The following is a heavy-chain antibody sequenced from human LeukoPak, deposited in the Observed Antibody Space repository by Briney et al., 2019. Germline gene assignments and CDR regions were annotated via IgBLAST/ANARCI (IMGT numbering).Heavy chain of an antibody. J-gene: IGHJ4*02. CDR1: GYSFTSYW. Sequence: GESLKISCKGSGYSFTSYWIGWVRQMPGKGLEWMGIIYPGDSDTRYSPSFQGQVTISADKSISTAYLQWSSLKASDTAMYYSARLGYCSSTSCYQYDYWGQGTLVTVSS. CDR3: ARLGYCSSTSCYQYDY. V-gene: IGHV5-51*01. D-gene: IGHD2-2*01. CDR2: IYPGDSDT.